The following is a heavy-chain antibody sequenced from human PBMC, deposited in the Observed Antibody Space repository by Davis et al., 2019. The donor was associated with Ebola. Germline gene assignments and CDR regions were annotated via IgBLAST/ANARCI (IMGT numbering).Heavy chain of an antibody. CDR1: GSAFTTYW. Sequence: SDTLSPTVSVPGSAFTTYWWSGLRQPPGKGLEGVDWIYYSGTTHYNPSLRGRVTISVDTSKKHFSLKLGSVTAADTAVYYCARGSQWLGPDYWGQGTLVTVSS. CDR3: ARGSQWLGPDY. V-gene: IGHV4-59*01. CDR2: IYYSGTT. J-gene: IGHJ4*02. D-gene: IGHD6-19*01.